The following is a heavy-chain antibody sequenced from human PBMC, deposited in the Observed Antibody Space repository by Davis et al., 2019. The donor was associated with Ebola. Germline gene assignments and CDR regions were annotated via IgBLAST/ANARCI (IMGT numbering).Heavy chain of an antibody. J-gene: IGHJ4*02. CDR3: AREGGY. D-gene: IGHD3-16*01. CDR2: ISSSSSTI. V-gene: IGHV3-48*04. CDR1: GFTFSSYS. Sequence: GESLKISCAASGFTFSSYSMNWVRQAPGKGLEWVSYISSSSSTIYYADSVKGRFTISRDNAKNSLYLQMNSLRAEDTATYYCAREGGYWGQGTLVTVSS.